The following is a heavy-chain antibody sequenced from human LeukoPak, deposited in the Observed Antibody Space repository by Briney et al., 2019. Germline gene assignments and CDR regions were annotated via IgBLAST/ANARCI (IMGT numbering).Heavy chain of an antibody. CDR1: GGSISSYY. J-gene: IGHJ4*02. CDR3: ALGYGGSLDY. CDR2: IYTSGST. V-gene: IGHV4-4*07. D-gene: IGHD5-12*01. Sequence: SETLSLTCTVSGGSISSYYWSWMRPPAGKGLEWIGRIYTSGSTNYNPSLKSRVTISVDKSKNQFSLKLSSVTAADTAVYYCALGYGGSLDYWGQGALVTVSS.